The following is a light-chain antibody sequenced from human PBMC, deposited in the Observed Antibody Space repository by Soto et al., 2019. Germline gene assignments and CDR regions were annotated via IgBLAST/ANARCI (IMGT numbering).Light chain of an antibody. J-gene: IGKJ4*01. CDR1: QGIDNY. V-gene: IGKV1-27*01. Sequence: DIQMTQSPSSLSASVGDRVTITCRACQGIDNYLAWYQQRPGKVPHLLIYAASSLQSGVPSRFSGSGTGTDFTLTIDSVQPEDVATYFCQKYDSAPPSFGGGT. CDR3: QKYDSAPPS. CDR2: AAS.